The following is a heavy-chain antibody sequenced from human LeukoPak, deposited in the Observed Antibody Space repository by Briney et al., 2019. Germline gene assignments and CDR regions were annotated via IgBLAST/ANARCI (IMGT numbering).Heavy chain of an antibody. Sequence: SETLSLTCAVSGYPMSSGYYWGWIRQPPGKGLEWIGYFYYSGSTNYNPSLKSRVTISVDTSKNQFSLKVSSVTAADTALYYCTRGGPTIVDYWGQGTLVTVSS. CDR2: FYYSGST. CDR3: TRGGPTIVDY. D-gene: IGHD1-26*01. J-gene: IGHJ4*02. CDR1: GYPMSSGYY. V-gene: IGHV4-38-2*01.